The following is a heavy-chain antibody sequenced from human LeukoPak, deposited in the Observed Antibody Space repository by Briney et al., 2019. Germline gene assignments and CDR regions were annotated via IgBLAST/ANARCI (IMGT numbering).Heavy chain of an antibody. CDR2: IYSGGST. J-gene: IGHJ6*02. Sequence: PGGSLRLSCAASGFTVSSNYMSWVRQAPGKGLEWVSVIYSGGSTYYADSVKGRFTISRDNSKNTLYLQMNSLRAEDTAVYYCAKSRELWLGGYYYGMDVWGQGTTVTVSS. CDR3: AKSRELWLGGYYYGMDV. D-gene: IGHD5-18*01. V-gene: IGHV3-53*05. CDR1: GFTVSSNY.